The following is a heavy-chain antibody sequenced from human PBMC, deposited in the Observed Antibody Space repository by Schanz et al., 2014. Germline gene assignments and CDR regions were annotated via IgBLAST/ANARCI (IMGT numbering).Heavy chain of an antibody. CDR3: ARGRAVAGTGYFDY. CDR2: INSNGGST. Sequence: EVQLVESGGGLVQPGGSLRLSCAASGFTFSSYAIHWVRQAPGKGLEYVSTINSNGGSTYYANSVKGRFSISRDNSKNTLYLQMGSLRAEDMAVYYCARGRAVAGTGYFDYWGQGTLVTVSS. V-gene: IGHV3-64*01. J-gene: IGHJ4*02. CDR1: GFTFSSYA. D-gene: IGHD6-19*01.